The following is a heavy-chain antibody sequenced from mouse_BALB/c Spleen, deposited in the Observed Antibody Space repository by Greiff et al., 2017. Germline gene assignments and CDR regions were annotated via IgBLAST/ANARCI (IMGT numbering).Heavy chain of an antibody. CDR1: GFTFSSYG. CDR3: ARPLYDGYYGFAY. Sequence: EVQLVESGGGLVKPGGSLKLSCAASGFTFSSYGMSWVRQTPDKRLEWVATISSGGSYTYYPDSVKGRFTISRDNAKNTLYLQMSSLKSEDTAMYYCARPLYDGYYGFAYWGQGTLVTVSA. J-gene: IGHJ3*01. V-gene: IGHV5-6*01. D-gene: IGHD2-3*01. CDR2: ISSGGSYT.